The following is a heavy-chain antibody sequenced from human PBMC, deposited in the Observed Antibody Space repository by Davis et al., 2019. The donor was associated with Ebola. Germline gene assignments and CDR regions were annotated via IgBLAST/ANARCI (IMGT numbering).Heavy chain of an antibody. CDR2: IYHSGST. CDR3: ARYPPGYSYGRFDY. D-gene: IGHD5-18*01. CDR1: GGSISSSNW. J-gene: IGHJ4*02. Sequence: SETLSLTCAVSGGSISSSNWWSWVRQPPGKGLEWIGEIYHSGSTNYNPSLKSRVTISVDKSKNQFSLKLGSVTAADTAVYYCARYPPGYSYGRFDYWGQGTLVTVSS. V-gene: IGHV4-4*02.